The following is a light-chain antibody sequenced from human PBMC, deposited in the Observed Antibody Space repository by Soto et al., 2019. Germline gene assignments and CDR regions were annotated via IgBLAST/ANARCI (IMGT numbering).Light chain of an antibody. CDR2: EGS. CDR1: SSDVGGYDL. V-gene: IGLV2-23*01. Sequence: QPVLTQPASVSGSPGQSITISCTGTSSDVGGYDLVSWYQQHPGKAPKLIIYEGSKRPSGISNRFSGSKSGNTASLIISGRQGDDEGDYYCCAYVSSNTLLFGGGTKLTVL. J-gene: IGLJ3*02. CDR3: CAYVSSNTLL.